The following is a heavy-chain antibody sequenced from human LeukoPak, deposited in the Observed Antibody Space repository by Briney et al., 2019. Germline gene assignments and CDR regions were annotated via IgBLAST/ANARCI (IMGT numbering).Heavy chain of an antibody. CDR2: IKQDGSEK. CDR3: AKDKVRQDIVLVPAASFDY. D-gene: IGHD2-2*01. Sequence: GGSLRLSCAASGFTVSSNYMSWVRQAPGKGLEWVANIKQDGSEKYYADSVKGRFTISRDNSKNTLYLQMNSLRAEDTAVYYCAKDKVRQDIVLVPAASFDYWGQGTLVTVSS. J-gene: IGHJ4*02. CDR1: GFTVSSNY. V-gene: IGHV3-7*01.